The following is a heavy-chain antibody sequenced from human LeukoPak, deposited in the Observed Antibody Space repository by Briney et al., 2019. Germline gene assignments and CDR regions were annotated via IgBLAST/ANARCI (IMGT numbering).Heavy chain of an antibody. V-gene: IGHV4-39*01. CDR3: ARHGIVLLWFGELPATFDY. CDR2: IYYSGST. J-gene: IGHJ4*02. Sequence: SETLSLTCTVSGGSISSSSYYWGWIRQPPGKGLEWIGSIYYSGSTYYNPSLKSRVTISVDTSKNQFSLKLSSVTAADTAVYYCARHGIVLLWFGELPATFDYWGQGPRSPSPQ. CDR1: GGSISSSSYY. D-gene: IGHD3-10*01.